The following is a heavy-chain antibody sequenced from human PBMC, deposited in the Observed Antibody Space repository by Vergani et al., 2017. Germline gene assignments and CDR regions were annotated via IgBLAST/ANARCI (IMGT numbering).Heavy chain of an antibody. V-gene: IGHV1-2*02. CDR1: GYTFTGYY. D-gene: IGHD3-10*01. J-gene: IGHJ6*02. CDR3: ARDHLWFGELFFYYYYGMDV. CDR2: INPNSGGT. Sequence: QVQLVQSGAEVKKPGASVKVSCKASGYTFTGYYMHWVRQAPGQGLEWMGWINPNSGGTNYAQKFQGRVTMTRDTSISTANMELSRLRSDDTAVYYCARDHLWFGELFFYYYYGMDVWGQGTTVTVSS.